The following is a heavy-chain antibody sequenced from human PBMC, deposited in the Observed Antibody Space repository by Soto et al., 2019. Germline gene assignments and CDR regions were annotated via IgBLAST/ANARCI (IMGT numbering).Heavy chain of an antibody. Sequence: SETLSLTCTVSGGSISSGDYYWSWIRQPPGKGLEWIGYIYYSGSTYYNPSLKSRVTISVDTSKNQFSLKLSSVTAADTAVYYCARGRLGYCSGGSCLNWFDPWGQGTLVTAPQ. D-gene: IGHD2-15*01. V-gene: IGHV4-30-4*01. J-gene: IGHJ5*02. CDR3: ARGRLGYCSGGSCLNWFDP. CDR2: IYYSGST. CDR1: GGSISSGDYY.